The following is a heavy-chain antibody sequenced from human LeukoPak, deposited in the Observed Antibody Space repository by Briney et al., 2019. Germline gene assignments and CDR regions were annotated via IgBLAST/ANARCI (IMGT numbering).Heavy chain of an antibody. D-gene: IGHD3-22*01. CDR2: IYYSGSP. V-gene: IGHV4-30-4*01. Sequence: SQTLSLTCTVSGGSINSDDYYWSWIRQPPGKGLEWIGYIYYSGSPYYNPSLKSRVTISVDTSKNQFSLKLNSVTAADTAVYYCARQRGYHYDSTTNRFSDLWGQGTRATVSS. CDR3: ARQRGYHYDSTTNRFSDL. CDR1: GGSINSDDYY. J-gene: IGHJ5*02.